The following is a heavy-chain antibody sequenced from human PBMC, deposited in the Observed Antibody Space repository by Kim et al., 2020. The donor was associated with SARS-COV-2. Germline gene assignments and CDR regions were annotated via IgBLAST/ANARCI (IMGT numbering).Heavy chain of an antibody. V-gene: IGHV6-1*01. D-gene: IGHD6-19*01. CDR1: GDSVSSNSAT. J-gene: IGHJ4*02. CDR3: ARRGPYSSGQAFDY. Sequence: SQTLSLTCAISGDSVSSNSATWDWFRQSPSRGLEWLGRTYYMSKWYYDYALSVRSRITIDPDTSKNQFSLQLNSVTPEDTAVYYCARRGPYSSGQAFDYWGQGTLVTVSS. CDR2: TYYMSKWYY.